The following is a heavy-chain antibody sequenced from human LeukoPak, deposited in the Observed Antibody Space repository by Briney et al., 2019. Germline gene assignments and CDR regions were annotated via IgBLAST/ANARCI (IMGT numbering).Heavy chain of an antibody. CDR3: ARPVPRYSYGRLPSAYDY. Sequence: GASVKVSCKASGYTFTSYGISWVRQAPGQGLEWMGWISAYNGNTKYAQKLQGRVTMTTDTSTSTAYMELRSLRSDDTAVYYCARPVPRYSYGRLPSAYDYWGQGTLVTVSS. V-gene: IGHV1-18*01. J-gene: IGHJ4*02. D-gene: IGHD5-18*01. CDR2: ISAYNGNT. CDR1: GYTFTSYG.